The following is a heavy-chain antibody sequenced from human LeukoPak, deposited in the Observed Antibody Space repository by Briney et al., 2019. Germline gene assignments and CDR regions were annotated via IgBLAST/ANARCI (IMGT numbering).Heavy chain of an antibody. Sequence: PSETLSRTCTVSGDSIGTYYWSWIRQPPGKGLEWIGYIYTSGGTNDNPSLNSRVTIAVDTSKNQFSLKLRSVTAADTAVYYCARQPYGGYLDFWGLGTQVTVSS. V-gene: IGHV4-4*09. CDR3: ARQPYGGYLDF. CDR2: IYTSGGT. J-gene: IGHJ4*02. D-gene: IGHD5-12*01. CDR1: GDSIGTYY.